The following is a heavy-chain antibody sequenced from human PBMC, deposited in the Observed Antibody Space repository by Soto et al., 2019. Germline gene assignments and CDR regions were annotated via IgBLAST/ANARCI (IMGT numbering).Heavy chain of an antibody. Sequence: EVQLVESGGGLVQPGGSLRLSCAASGFTFNSYEIHWVRQATGRGLEWVSAVGSAGDTFYRDSVRGRFTISRESAKNSLHLQMNSRRAEDTAVYYCARERLPGAGMYAFDFWGQGTMVTVSS. CDR1: GFTFNSYE. CDR3: ARERLPGAGMYAFDF. J-gene: IGHJ3*01. V-gene: IGHV3-13*01. CDR2: VGSAGDT. D-gene: IGHD2-15*01.